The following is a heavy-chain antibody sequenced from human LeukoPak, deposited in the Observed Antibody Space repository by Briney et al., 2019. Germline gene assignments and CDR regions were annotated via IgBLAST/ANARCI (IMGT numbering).Heavy chain of an antibody. CDR1: GYTFTSFD. CDR2: INPNSGGT. CDR3: ARDSGTTGEVKFDP. V-gene: IGHV1-2*02. J-gene: IGHJ5*02. D-gene: IGHD3-10*01. Sequence: ASVKVSCKASGYTFTSFDINWVRQAPGQGLEWMGWINPNSGGTNYAQKFQGRVTMTRDTSISTAYMELSRLRSDDTAVYYCARDSGTTGEVKFDPWGQGTLVTVSS.